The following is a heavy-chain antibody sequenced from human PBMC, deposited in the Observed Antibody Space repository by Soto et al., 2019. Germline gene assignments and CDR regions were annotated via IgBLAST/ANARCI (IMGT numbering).Heavy chain of an antibody. CDR1: GYTFTSYG. CDR3: ARAKNWNYGKNEH. D-gene: IGHD1-7*01. CDR2: MNPNSGNT. Sequence: ASVKVSCKASGYTFTSYGISWVRQATGQGLEWMGWMNPNSGNTGYAQKFQGRVTMTRNTSISTAYMELSSLRSEDTAVYYCARAKNWNYGKNEHWGQGTLVTVSS. J-gene: IGHJ4*02. V-gene: IGHV1-8*02.